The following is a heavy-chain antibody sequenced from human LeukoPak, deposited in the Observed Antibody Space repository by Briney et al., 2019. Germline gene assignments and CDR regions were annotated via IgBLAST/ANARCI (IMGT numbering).Heavy chain of an antibody. CDR2: INHSGST. V-gene: IGHV4-34*01. J-gene: IGHJ6*02. CDR1: GGSFSGYY. D-gene: IGHD1/OR15-1a*01. CDR3: ARVGPPEMYNWNTYYYGMDV. Sequence: SETLSLTCAVYGGSFSGYYWSWIRQPPGKGLEWIGEINHSGSTNYNPSLKSRVTISVDTSKNQFSLKLSSVTAADTAVYYCARVGPPEMYNWNTYYYGMDVWGQGTTVTVSS.